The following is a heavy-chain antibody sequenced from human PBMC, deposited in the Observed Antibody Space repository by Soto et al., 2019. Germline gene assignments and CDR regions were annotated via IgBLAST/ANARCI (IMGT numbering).Heavy chain of an antibody. CDR1: GLIFSDYH. CDR3: AMLGGWSGGSTEMDV. CDR2: IRRKANSYTT. Sequence: EVQLVESGGGLVQPGGSLRLSCAASGLIFSDYHMDWVRQAPGKGLEWVGSIRRKANSYTTEYAASVKGRFTSSRDDSKNSPYLQMISLKTEVTAVYYCAMLGGWSGGSTEMDVWGQGTTVIVSS. V-gene: IGHV3-72*01. D-gene: IGHD6-19*01. J-gene: IGHJ6*02.